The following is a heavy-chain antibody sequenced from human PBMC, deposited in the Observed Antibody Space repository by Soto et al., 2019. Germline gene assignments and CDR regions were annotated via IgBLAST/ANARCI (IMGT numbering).Heavy chain of an antibody. CDR2: ISSSGSTI. D-gene: IGHD2-2*02. J-gene: IGHJ5*02. V-gene: IGHV3-11*01. CDR1: GFTFSDYY. Sequence: GGSLRLSCAASGFTFSDYYMSWIRQAPGKGLEWVSYISSSGSTIYYAVSVKGRFTISRDNAKNSLYLQMNSLRAEDTAVYYCVRDLGCSSTSCYTTNWFDPWGQGTLVTVSS. CDR3: VRDLGCSSTSCYTTNWFDP.